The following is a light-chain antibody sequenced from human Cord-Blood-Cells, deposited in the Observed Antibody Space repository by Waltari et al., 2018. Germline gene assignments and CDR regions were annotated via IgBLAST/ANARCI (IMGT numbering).Light chain of an antibody. J-gene: IGKJ4*01. CDR2: AAS. Sequence: DIQMTQSPSSLSASVGDRVTIPCRASQSISSYLNWYQQKPGKAPKLLIYAASSLQSGVPSRFSGSGSGTDFTLTISSLQPEDFATYYCQQNYSTPLTFGGGTKVEIK. CDR3: QQNYSTPLT. CDR1: QSISSY. V-gene: IGKV1-39*01.